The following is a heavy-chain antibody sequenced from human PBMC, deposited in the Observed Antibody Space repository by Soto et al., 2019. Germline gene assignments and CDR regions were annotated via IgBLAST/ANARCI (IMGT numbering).Heavy chain of an antibody. D-gene: IGHD5-18*01. Sequence: SETLSLTCTVSGGSISSGDYYWSWIRQPPGKGLEWIGYIYYSGSTYYNPSLKSRVTISVDTSKNQFSLKLSSVTAADTAVYYCARDDFGYSYGSYYYYGMDVWGQGTTVTVSS. CDR3: ARDDFGYSYGSYYYYGMDV. CDR2: IYYSGST. CDR1: GGSISSGDYY. J-gene: IGHJ6*02. V-gene: IGHV4-30-4*01.